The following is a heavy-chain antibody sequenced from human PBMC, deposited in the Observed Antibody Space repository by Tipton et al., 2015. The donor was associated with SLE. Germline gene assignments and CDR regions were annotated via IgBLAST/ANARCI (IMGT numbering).Heavy chain of an antibody. J-gene: IGHJ4*02. V-gene: IGHV3-30*02. CDR1: GFTFSSYG. Sequence: SLRLSCAASGFTFSSYGMHWVRQAPGKGLEWVAFIRYDGSNKHYADSVKGRFTISRDNSKNTLYLQMNSLRTEDTAVYYCACEGQLGYWGQGTLVTVSS. D-gene: IGHD6-13*01. CDR3: ACEGQLGY. CDR2: IRYDGSNK.